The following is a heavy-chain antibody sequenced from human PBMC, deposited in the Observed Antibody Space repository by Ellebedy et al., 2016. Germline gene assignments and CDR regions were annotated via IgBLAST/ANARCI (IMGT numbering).Heavy chain of an antibody. CDR2: ISRSSSTM. J-gene: IGHJ4*01. D-gene: IGHD6-13*01. V-gene: IGHV3-48*04. Sequence: GESLKISCAASGITFSNYAMIWVRQAPGKGLEWVSSISRSSSTMYYADSVKGRFIISRDNAKNSLYLQMNSLRAEDTAMYYCARSYSSSWYVPFDQWGQGTLVTVSS. CDR1: GITFSNYA. CDR3: ARSYSSSWYVPFDQ.